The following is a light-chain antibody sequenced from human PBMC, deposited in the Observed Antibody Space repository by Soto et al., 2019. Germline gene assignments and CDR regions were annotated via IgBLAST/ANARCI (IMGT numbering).Light chain of an antibody. Sequence: QSVLTQPASVSGSPGQSITISCTGTTNDVGANHYVSWYQRHPGKAPKILIYEATNRPSGVSHRFSGSKSGNTASLTISGLQAEDEADYFCISYTITTTLVFGGGTKLTVL. J-gene: IGLJ2*01. V-gene: IGLV2-14*01. CDR3: ISYTITTTLV. CDR1: TNDVGANHY. CDR2: EAT.